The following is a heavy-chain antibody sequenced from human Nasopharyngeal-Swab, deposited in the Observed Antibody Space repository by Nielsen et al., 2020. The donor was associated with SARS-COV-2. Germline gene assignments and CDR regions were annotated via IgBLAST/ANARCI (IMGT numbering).Heavy chain of an antibody. CDR1: GFTFSSYS. V-gene: IGHV3-21*01. J-gene: IGHJ3*02. CDR3: ARGGVTIFGVVILDGFDI. Sequence: GGSLRLSCAASGFTFSSYSMNWVRQAPGKGLEWVSSISSSSSYIYYADSVKGRFTISRDNAKNSLYLQMNSLRAEDTAVYYCARGGVTIFGVVILDGFDIWGQGTMVTVSS. CDR2: ISSSSSYI. D-gene: IGHD3-3*01.